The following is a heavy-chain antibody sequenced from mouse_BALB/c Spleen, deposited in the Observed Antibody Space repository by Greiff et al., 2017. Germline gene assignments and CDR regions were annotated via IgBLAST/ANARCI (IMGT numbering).Heavy chain of an antibody. CDR2: ISSGGSYT. CDR3: ARQKGDYGSSWFAY. Sequence: EVKLVESGGDLVQPGGSLKLSCAASGFTFSSYGMSWVRQTPDKRLEWVATISSGGSYTYYPDSVKGRFTISRDNAKNTLYLQMSSLKSEDTAMYDCARQKGDYGSSWFAYWGQGTLVTVSA. V-gene: IGHV5-6*01. D-gene: IGHD2-1*01. J-gene: IGHJ3*01. CDR1: GFTFSSYG.